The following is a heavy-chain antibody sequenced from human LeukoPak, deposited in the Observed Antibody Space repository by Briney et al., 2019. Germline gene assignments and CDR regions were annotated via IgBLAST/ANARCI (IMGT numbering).Heavy chain of an antibody. Sequence: GGSLRLSCAASGFTFTSYAMHWVRQAPGKGLEYVSAISSNGGSTYYADSVKGRFTISRDNSKNALYLQMSSLRAGDTAVYYCVKDSDYGDYYFDHWGQGTLVTVSS. V-gene: IGHV3-64D*06. CDR3: VKDSDYGDYYFDH. J-gene: IGHJ4*02. CDR1: GFTFTSYA. CDR2: ISSNGGST. D-gene: IGHD4-17*01.